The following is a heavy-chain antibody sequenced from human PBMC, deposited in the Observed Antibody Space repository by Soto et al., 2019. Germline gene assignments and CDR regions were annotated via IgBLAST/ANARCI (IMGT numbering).Heavy chain of an antibody. V-gene: IGHV1-18*04. CDR1: GYTFTSYG. D-gene: IGHD5-12*01. Sequence: ASVKVSCKASGYTFTSYGISWVRQAPGQGLEWMGWISAYNGNTNYAQKLQGRVTMTTDTSTSTAYMELRSLRSDDTAVYYCARGGYSGYDLGYYYYYGMDVWGQGTTVTVPS. J-gene: IGHJ6*02. CDR3: ARGGYSGYDLGYYYYYGMDV. CDR2: ISAYNGNT.